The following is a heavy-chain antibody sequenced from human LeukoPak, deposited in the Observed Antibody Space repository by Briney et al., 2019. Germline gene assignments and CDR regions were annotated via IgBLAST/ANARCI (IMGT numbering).Heavy chain of an antibody. V-gene: IGHV3-23*01. CDR1: GFTFCSYA. D-gene: IGHD2-15*01. CDR2: ISGSGGST. Sequence: GSLILSCAASGFTFCSYAMSWVRQAPGKGLEWVSAISGSGGSTYYADSVKGRFTISRDNSKNTLYLQMNSLRAEDTAVYYCAKGYCSGGSCCGDYWGQGTLVTVSS. CDR3: AKGYCSGGSCCGDY. J-gene: IGHJ4*02.